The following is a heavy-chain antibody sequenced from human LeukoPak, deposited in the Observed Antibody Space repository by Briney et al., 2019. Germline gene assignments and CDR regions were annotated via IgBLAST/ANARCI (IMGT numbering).Heavy chain of an antibody. CDR2: ISSSSYI. V-gene: IGHV3-21*01. J-gene: IGHJ4*02. CDR1: GFTFSSYS. D-gene: IGHD3-22*01. Sequence: GGSLRLSCAASGFTFSSYSMNWVRQAPGKGLEWVSSISSSSYIYYADSVKGRFTISRDNAKNSLYLQMNSLRAEDTAVYNCARGAHYYDSSGYYYVPYFDYWGQGTLVTVSS. CDR3: ARGAHYYDSSGYYYVPYFDY.